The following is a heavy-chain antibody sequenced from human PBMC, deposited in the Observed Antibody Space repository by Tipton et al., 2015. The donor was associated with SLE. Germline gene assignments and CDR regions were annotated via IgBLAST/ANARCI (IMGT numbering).Heavy chain of an antibody. Sequence: GSLRLSCAASGFTFSNAWMSWVRQAPGKGLEWVGRIKSKTDGGTTDYAAPVKGRFTISRDDSKNTLYLQMNSLRAEDTAVYYCAKCYSDSDAFDIWGQGTMVTVSS. J-gene: IGHJ3*02. CDR1: GFTFSNAW. V-gene: IGHV3-15*01. CDR2: IKSKTDGGTT. CDR3: AKCYSDSDAFDI. D-gene: IGHD4-11*01.